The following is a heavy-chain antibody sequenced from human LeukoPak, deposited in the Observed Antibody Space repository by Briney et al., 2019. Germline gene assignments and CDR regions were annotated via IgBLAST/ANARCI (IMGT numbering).Heavy chain of an antibody. CDR2: FIPVLGTA. D-gene: IGHD3-3*01. CDR3: AGIPVFGVVLHQEPV. J-gene: IGHJ6*04. Sequence: SVKVSCKASGGTFNDYALNWVRQAPGQGLEWMGVFIPVLGTANSTQNFQDRVTITADISTNTVYMELSSLRSEDTAVYFCAGIPVFGVVLHQEPVWGKGTTVTVSS. V-gene: IGHV1-69*10. CDR1: GGTFNDYA.